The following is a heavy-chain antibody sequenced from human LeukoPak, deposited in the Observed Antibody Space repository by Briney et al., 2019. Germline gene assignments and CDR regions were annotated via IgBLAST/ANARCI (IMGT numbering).Heavy chain of an antibody. Sequence: PGGSLLLSCAASGFTLSSSWMHWVRQAPGKGLVWVSRIASDESDTKYADSVKGRFTISRDNAKNTLYLQMDSLRVEDTAVYYCARERFHYDVWGQGALVTVSS. D-gene: IGHD3-22*01. CDR3: ARERFHYDV. CDR1: GFTLSSSW. CDR2: IASDESDT. J-gene: IGHJ4*02. V-gene: IGHV3-74*01.